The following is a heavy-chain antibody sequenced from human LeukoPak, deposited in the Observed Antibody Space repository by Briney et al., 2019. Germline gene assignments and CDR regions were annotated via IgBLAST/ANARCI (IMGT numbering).Heavy chain of an antibody. CDR3: AKGDVPAAGTLGFDY. J-gene: IGHJ4*02. V-gene: IGHV3-23*01. CDR2: ISGSGGNT. Sequence: GGSLRLSCAASGFTFSNYVMSWVRQATGKGLEWVSTISGSGGNTYYADSVKGRFTISRDNSKNTLYLQMNSLRVEDTAVYYCAKGDVPAAGTLGFDYWGQGILVTVSS. D-gene: IGHD6-13*01. CDR1: GFTFSNYV.